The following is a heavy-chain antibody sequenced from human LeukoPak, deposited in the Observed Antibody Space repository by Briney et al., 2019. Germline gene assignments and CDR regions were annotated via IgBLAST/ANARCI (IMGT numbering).Heavy chain of an antibody. Sequence: APVKVSCKASGYTFTSYGISWVRQAPGQGLEWMGWISAYNGNTNYAQKLQGRVTMTTDTSTSTAYMELRSLRSDDTAVYYCARDSAVAGMRGDWLDPWGQGTLVTVSS. CDR3: ARDSAVAGMRGDWLDP. D-gene: IGHD6-19*01. CDR2: ISAYNGNT. V-gene: IGHV1-18*01. CDR1: GYTFTSYG. J-gene: IGHJ5*02.